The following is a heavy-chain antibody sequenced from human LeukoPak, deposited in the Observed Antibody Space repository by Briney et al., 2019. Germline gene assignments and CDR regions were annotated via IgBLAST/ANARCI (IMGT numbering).Heavy chain of an antibody. V-gene: IGHV3-33*01. D-gene: IGHD1-26*01. CDR2: IWSDGSQK. J-gene: IGHJ6*02. CDR3: ARDREGPLYGMDV. Sequence: PGGSLRLFCAASGFTFSSYAMHWVRQAPGKGLEWVGVIWSDGSQKYYADSVKGRFNISKDNSKNTLFVQMNNLRVEDTAVYYCARDREGPLYGMDVWGQGTTVTVSS. CDR1: GFTFSSYA.